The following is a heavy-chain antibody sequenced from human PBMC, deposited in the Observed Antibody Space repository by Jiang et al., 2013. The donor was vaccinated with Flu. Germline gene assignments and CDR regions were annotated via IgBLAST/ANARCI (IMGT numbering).Heavy chain of an antibody. CDR3: ARGVEDRPFDY. CDR1: GGTFSSYA. CDR2: ISAYNGNT. Sequence: SGAEVKKPGSSVKVSCKASGGTFSSYAISWVRQAPGQGLEWMGWISAYNGNTNYAQKLQGRVTMTTDTSTSTAYMELRSLRSDDTAVYFCARGVEDRPFDYWGQGTLVTVSS. J-gene: IGHJ4*02. V-gene: IGHV1-18*01. D-gene: IGHD2-15*01.